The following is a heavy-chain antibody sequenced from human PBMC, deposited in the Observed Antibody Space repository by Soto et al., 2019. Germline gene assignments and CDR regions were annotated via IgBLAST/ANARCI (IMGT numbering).Heavy chain of an antibody. CDR3: AKDNEYYYYMDL. V-gene: IGHV3-9*01. J-gene: IGHJ6*03. CDR2: ISWNSGSI. Sequence: PGGSLRLSCAASGFTVSSNYMSWVRQAPGKGLEWVSGISWNSGSIGYADSVKGRFTISRDNAKNSLYLQMNSLRAEDTALYYCAKDNEYYYYMDLWGKGTSVTVSS. CDR1: GFTVSSNY.